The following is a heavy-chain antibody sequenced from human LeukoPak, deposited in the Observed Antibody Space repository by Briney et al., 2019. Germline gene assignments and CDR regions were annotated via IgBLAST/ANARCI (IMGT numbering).Heavy chain of an antibody. V-gene: IGHV3-23*01. D-gene: IGHD3-10*01. CDR2: ISGSGGST. J-gene: IGHJ4*02. CDR1: GFTFSSYA. Sequence: GRSLRLSCAASGFTFSSYAMHWVRQAPGKGLEWVSAISGSGGSTYYADSVKGRFTISRDNSKNTLYLQMNSLRAEDTAVYYCAKVSYHYYGSGSYVLDYWGQGTLVTVSS. CDR3: AKVSYHYYGSGSYVLDY.